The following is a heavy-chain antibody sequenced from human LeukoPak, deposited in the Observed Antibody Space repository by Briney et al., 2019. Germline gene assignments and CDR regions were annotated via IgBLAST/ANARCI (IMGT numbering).Heavy chain of an antibody. CDR3: ARTYQTGVDYLDY. CDR2: ISYDGSNK. V-gene: IGHV3-30-3*01. D-gene: IGHD2-2*01. J-gene: IGHJ4*02. CDR1: GFTFSSYA. Sequence: PGGSLRLSCAASGFTFSSYAMHWVRQAPGKGLEWVAVISYDGSNKYYADSVKGRFTISRDNSKNTLYLQMNSLRAEDTAVYYCARTYQTGVDYLDYWGQGTLVTVPS.